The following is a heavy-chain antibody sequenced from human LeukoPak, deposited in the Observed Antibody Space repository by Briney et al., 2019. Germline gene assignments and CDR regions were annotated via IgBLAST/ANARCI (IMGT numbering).Heavy chain of an antibody. CDR3: ARVLSGRGSLYSYYYYMDV. D-gene: IGHD3-10*01. V-gene: IGHV3-48*03. J-gene: IGHJ6*03. CDR1: GFTLSSSE. Sequence: GGSLRLSCAASGFTLSSSEMNWVRQAPGKGLEWVSYISRSGSTIFYADSVKGRFTISRDNSKNTLYLQMNSLRAEDTAVYYCARVLSGRGSLYSYYYYMDVWGKGTTVTIFS. CDR2: ISRSGSTI.